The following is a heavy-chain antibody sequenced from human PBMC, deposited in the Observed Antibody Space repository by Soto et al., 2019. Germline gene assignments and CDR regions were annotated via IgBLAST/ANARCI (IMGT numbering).Heavy chain of an antibody. D-gene: IGHD6-13*01. CDR3: ARDRVAAAGNPYYYYYGMDF. V-gene: IGHV3-23*01. CDR1: GITFGSRV. CDR2: ITDTGGDS. J-gene: IGHJ6*02. Sequence: GGSLRLPFVASGITFGSRVMSWVRQPPGEGLVLVSTITDTGGDSKYADSVRGRCTISRDNAKNSLYLQMNSLRAEDTAVYYCARDRVAAAGNPYYYYYGMDFWGQGTTVTVAS.